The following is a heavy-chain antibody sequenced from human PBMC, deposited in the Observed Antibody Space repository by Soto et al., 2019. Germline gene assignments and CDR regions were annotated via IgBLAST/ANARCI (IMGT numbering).Heavy chain of an antibody. CDR1: GGSVSSGDYF. CDR3: ARSPNYYYYGFDV. Sequence: GGSVSSGDYFWSWLRQSPGKRLEWIAYIYYSGSTNYNPSLKSRATISVDTSKSQVSLTLTSMTAADAALYYCARSPNYYYYGFDVWGQGTAVTVSS. J-gene: IGHJ6*02. V-gene: IGHV4-61*08. CDR2: IYYSGST. D-gene: IGHD3-10*01.